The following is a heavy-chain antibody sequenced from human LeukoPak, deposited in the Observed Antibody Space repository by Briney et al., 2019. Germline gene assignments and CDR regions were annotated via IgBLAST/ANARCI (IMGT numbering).Heavy chain of an antibody. CDR2: INQGGSDK. CDR3: TRDRSRAEDD. D-gene: IGHD1-14*01. CDR1: GFTFSGHW. J-gene: IGHJ4*02. V-gene: IGHV3-7*01. Sequence: GGSLRLSCAASGFTFSGHWMSWVRQAPGKGLEWVANINQGGSDKYYVDSVKGRFTISRDNANNLLYLQMNSLRGEDTAVYYCTRDRSRAEDDWGQGTRVTVSS.